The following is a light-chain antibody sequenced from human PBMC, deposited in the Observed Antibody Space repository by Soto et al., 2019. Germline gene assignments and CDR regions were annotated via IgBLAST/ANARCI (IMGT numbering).Light chain of an antibody. V-gene: IGKV1-5*03. CDR3: QQYNSYV. CDR2: KAS. CDR1: QSIGNW. J-gene: IGKJ3*01. Sequence: DVQMSNTPSSLSASVGDRVILICRASQSIGNWLAWYQQKPGKAPKLLIYKASSLESGVPTRFSGSGSGTDFTLTISSLQPEDFATYYCQQYNSYVFGPVAKVDVK.